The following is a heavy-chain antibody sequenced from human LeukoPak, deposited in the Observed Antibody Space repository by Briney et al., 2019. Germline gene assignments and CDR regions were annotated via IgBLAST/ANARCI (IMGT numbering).Heavy chain of an antibody. J-gene: IGHJ4*02. Sequence: PGGSLRLSCAASGFTFSSYWMSWVRQAPGKGLEWVANINEDGSEKYYVDSVKGRFTSSRDNAKNSLYLQMNSLRAEDTALYYCAKDLAYDLRGVFDYWGQGTLVTVSS. CDR2: INEDGSEK. D-gene: IGHD3-3*01. V-gene: IGHV3-7*03. CDR3: AKDLAYDLRGVFDY. CDR1: GFTFSSYW.